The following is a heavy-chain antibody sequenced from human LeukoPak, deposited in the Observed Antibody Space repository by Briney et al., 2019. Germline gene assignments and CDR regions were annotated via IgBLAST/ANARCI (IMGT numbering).Heavy chain of an antibody. CDR1: GDSIRSYY. CDR3: AYSGSYGEAFNF. V-gene: IGHV4-59*01. Sequence: KPSETLSLTCTVSGDSIRSYYWSWIRQPPGKGLEGLGYIYYSWSTNYNPSLKSRVTISIDTSKKQFSLRLSSVTAADTAVYFCAYSGSYGEAFNFWGQGTVVTVSS. CDR2: IYYSWST. D-gene: IGHD1-26*01. J-gene: IGHJ3*01.